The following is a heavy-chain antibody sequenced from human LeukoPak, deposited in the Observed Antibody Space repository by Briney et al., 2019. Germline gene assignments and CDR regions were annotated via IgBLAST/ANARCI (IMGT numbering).Heavy chain of an antibody. V-gene: IGHV3-7*01. CDR1: GFTFSSYW. D-gene: IGHD3-3*01. CDR3: ARDIRPNSYYDFWSGITNSFDY. J-gene: IGHJ4*02. CDR2: IKQDGSEK. Sequence: GGSLRLSCAASGFTFSSYWMSWVRQAPGKGLEWVANIKQDGSEKYYVDSVKGRFTISRDNAKNSLYPQMNSLRAEDTAVYYCARDIRPNSYYDFWSGITNSFDYWGQGTLVTVSS.